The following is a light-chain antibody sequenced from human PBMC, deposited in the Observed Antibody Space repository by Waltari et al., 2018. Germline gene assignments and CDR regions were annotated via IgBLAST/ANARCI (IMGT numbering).Light chain of an antibody. J-gene: IGLJ3*02. V-gene: IGLV2-8*01. CDR3: SSYAGITNWV. CDR1: SSDVGGYNY. Sequence: QSALTPPPSASGSPGQSVTISCTGTSSDVGGYNYVSWYQQYPGKAPELIIYEVSRRPSGVPDRFSGSKSGNTASLTVSGLQAEDEADYYCSSYAGITNWVFGGGTKLTVL. CDR2: EVS.